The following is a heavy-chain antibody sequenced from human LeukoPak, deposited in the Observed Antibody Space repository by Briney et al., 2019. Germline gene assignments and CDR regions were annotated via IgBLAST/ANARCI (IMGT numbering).Heavy chain of an antibody. CDR2: IGTTSGAL. CDR1: GFTFNAFG. CDR3: ARFRTWGDKAFDY. J-gene: IGHJ4*02. V-gene: IGHV3-48*01. D-gene: IGHD2-21*02. Sequence: GGSLRLSCAASGFTFNAFGMNWVRQAPGKGLEWVSYIGTTSGALYYADSVKGRFTISRDSAKNSLYLQMNSLRAEDTAVYYCARFRTWGDKAFDYWGQGTLVTVSS.